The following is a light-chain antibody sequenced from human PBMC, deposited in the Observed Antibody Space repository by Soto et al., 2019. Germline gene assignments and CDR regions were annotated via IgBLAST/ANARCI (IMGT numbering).Light chain of an antibody. J-gene: IGKJ2*01. Sequence: DIQMTQSPSSLSASVGDRVIITCRTSQSISNYLNWYQHKPGKAPKVLISAASNLQSGVPSRFSGSGSGTVFTLTINSLQPEDFATYYCLQDYNYPYTFGQGTKLEIK. CDR2: AAS. CDR1: QSISNY. V-gene: IGKV1-39*01. CDR3: LQDYNYPYT.